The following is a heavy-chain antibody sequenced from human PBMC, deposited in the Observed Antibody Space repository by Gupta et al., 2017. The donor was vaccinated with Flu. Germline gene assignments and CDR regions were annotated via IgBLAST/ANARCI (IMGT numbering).Heavy chain of an antibody. J-gene: IGHJ5*02. Sequence: EVQLVQSGGGFVKPGGSLRLSCAASGFIFTDACMAWVRQAPGKGLEWVGRIKSNTEGGAADYDPAVKGRFSISRDDSKNTIYLQMNTLKIDDTAVYYCTTANCRSDCHGLNWFDPWGQGTLVAVSS. CDR3: TTANCRSDCHGLNWFDP. D-gene: IGHD2-21*02. V-gene: IGHV3-15*01. CDR1: GFIFTDAC. CDR2: IKSNTEGGAA.